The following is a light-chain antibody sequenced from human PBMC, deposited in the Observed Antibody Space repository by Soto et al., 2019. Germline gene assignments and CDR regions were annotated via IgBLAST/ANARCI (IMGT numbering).Light chain of an antibody. CDR2: DVS. CDR1: SSDVGGYNY. CDR3: CSYAGSYTWV. V-gene: IGLV2-11*01. Sequence: QSVLTQPRSVSGSPGQSVTISCTGTSSDVGGYNYVSWYQQHPGKAPKLMFYDVSERPSGVPDRFSGSKSGNTASLIISGLQAEDEADYYCCSYAGSYTWVFGGGTKVTVL. J-gene: IGLJ3*02.